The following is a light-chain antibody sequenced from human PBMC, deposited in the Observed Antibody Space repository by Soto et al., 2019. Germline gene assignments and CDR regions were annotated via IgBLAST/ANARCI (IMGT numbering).Light chain of an antibody. V-gene: IGKV3-20*01. CDR3: QHYGT. CDR2: GTS. J-gene: IGKJ3*01. Sequence: ETELTQSPGTLSLSPGERVTLSCRTSQSDTSSDLAWYQQKPGQAPRLLIYGTSNRATGIPDRFSGSGSGTDFSLTVSRLEPEDFAVYFCQHYGTFGPGTKVDLK. CDR1: QSDTSSD.